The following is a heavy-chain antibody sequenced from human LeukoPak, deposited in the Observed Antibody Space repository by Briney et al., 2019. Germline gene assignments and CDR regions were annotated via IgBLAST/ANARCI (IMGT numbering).Heavy chain of an antibody. CDR3: ARGGLRVGDTSGYYYED. CDR1: GFTFSSYG. D-gene: IGHD3-22*01. J-gene: IGHJ4*02. V-gene: IGHV3-30*03. Sequence: GGSLRLSCAASGFTFSSYGMHWVRQAPGKGLEWVAVISYDGINKYYADSVKGRFTISRDNSMYTLYLQMNNVRAEDTAVYYCARGGLRVGDTSGYYYEDWGQGTLVTVSS. CDR2: ISYDGINK.